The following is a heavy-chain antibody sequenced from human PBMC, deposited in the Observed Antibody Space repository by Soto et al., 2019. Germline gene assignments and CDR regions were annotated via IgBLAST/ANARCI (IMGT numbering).Heavy chain of an antibody. CDR2: IKQDGSEK. CDR1: GLPFSSYW. Sequence: GGSLRLSCASSGLPFSSYWMSWVRQATGKGLEWVANIKQDGSEKYYVDSVKGRFTISRDNAKNSLYLQMNSLRAEDTAVYYCAREGYCGGGSCSMLGAFDIWGQGTMVTVSS. D-gene: IGHD2-15*01. CDR3: AREGYCGGGSCSMLGAFDI. J-gene: IGHJ3*02. V-gene: IGHV3-7*01.